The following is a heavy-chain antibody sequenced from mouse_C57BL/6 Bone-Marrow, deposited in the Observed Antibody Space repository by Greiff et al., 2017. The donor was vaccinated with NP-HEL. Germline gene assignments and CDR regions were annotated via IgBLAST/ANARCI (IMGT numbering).Heavy chain of an antibody. J-gene: IGHJ4*01. D-gene: IGHD1-1*01. CDR1: ISLSTSGMGL. Sequence: QVTLKVSGPGILQPSQTLSLACTFSGISLSTSGMGLSWLRKPSGKALEWLASIWNNDNYYNPSLKSRLTISKETSNYQVFLKLTSVDTADSATYYGAWRELGDGSSYEGVDYYAMDYWGQGTSVTVSS. CDR2: WNNDNY. CDR3: WRELGDGSSYEGVDYYAMDY. V-gene: IGHV8-2*01.